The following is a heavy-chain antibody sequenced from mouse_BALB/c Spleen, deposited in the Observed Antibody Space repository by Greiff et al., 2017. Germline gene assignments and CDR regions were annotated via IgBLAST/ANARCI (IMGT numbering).Heavy chain of an antibody. J-gene: IGHJ4*01. D-gene: IGHD2-10*02. V-gene: IGHV10-1*02. Sequence: EVQLVESGGGLVQPKGSLKLSCAASGFTFNTYAMNWVRQAPGKGLEWVARIRSKSNNYATYYADSVKDRFTISRDDSQSMLYLQMNNLKTEDTAMYYCVRLYGNYGHYYYAMDYWGQGTSVTVSS. CDR2: IRSKSNNYAT. CDR1: GFTFNTYA. CDR3: VRLYGNYGHYYYAMDY.